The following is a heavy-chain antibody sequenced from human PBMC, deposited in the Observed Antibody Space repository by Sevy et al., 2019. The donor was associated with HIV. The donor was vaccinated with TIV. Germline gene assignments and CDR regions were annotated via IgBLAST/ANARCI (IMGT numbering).Heavy chain of an antibody. CDR3: ARACYSISTRWVFCGMDV. CDR1: GFTFSSYD. V-gene: IGHV3-13*01. CDR2: IGTAGDT. D-gene: IGHD4-4*01. J-gene: IGHJ6*02. Sequence: GGSLRLSCAASGFTFSSYDMHWVRQATGKGLEWVSAIGTAGDTYYPGSVKGRFTISRENAKNSLCLQMNSLRAGDTAVYYCARACYSISTRWVFCGMDVWGQGTTVTVSS.